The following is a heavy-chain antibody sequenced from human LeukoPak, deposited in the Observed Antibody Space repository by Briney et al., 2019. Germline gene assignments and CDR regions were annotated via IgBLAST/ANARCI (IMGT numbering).Heavy chain of an antibody. J-gene: IGHJ4*02. CDR3: ARNYYDSSAYYYFDY. D-gene: IGHD3-22*01. CDR1: GVTFSDSA. V-gene: IGHV3-23*01. Sequence: GGSLRLSCAASGVTFSDSAMAWVRQAPGKGLECVSLISHSGANTFYADSVKGRFTISRDNSKSTLYLQMNSLRAEDTAVYYCARNYYDSSAYYYFDYWGQGPLVTVSS. CDR2: ISHSGANT.